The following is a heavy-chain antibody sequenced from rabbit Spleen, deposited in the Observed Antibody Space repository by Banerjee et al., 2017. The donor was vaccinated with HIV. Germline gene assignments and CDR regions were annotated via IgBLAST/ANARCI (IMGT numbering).Heavy chain of an antibody. CDR3: AKDLTDVIGWNFNL. V-gene: IGHV1S40*01. D-gene: IGHD1-1*01. J-gene: IGHJ4*01. CDR2: IAGSSSGFT. Sequence: QSLEESGGGLVQPEGSLALTCKASGFSFSSSDYICWVRQAPGKGLEWISCIAGSSSGFTYSATWAKGRFTISRTSSTTVTLQMTSLTAADTATYFCAKDLTDVIGWNFNLWGQGTLVTVS. CDR1: GFSFSSSDY.